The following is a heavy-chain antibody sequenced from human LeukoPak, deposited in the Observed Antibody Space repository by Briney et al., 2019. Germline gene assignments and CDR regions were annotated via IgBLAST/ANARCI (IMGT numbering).Heavy chain of an antibody. V-gene: IGHV3-23*01. CDR3: AKTPLRFLEWLLGD. Sequence: GGSLRLSCAASGFTLSSYAMTWVRQAPGKGLEWVSGISGSGGSTYYADSVKGRFTISRDNSKNTLYLQMNSLRAEDTAVYYCAKTPLRFLEWLLGDWGQGTLVTVSS. CDR2: ISGSGGST. CDR1: GFTLSSYA. J-gene: IGHJ4*02. D-gene: IGHD3-3*01.